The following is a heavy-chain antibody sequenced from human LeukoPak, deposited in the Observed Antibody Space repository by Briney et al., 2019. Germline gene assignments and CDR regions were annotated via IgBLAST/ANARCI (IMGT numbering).Heavy chain of an antibody. D-gene: IGHD5-24*01. CDR2: ISWNSGTI. Sequence: GRSLRLSCAASGFTFDNYAMNWVRQVPGKGLEWISLISWNSGTIGYADSVKGRFTISRDNAKNSLYLQMNSLRAEDTAVYNCARELLGHGYNSGDFDYWGQGTLVTVSS. CDR3: ARELLGHGYNSGDFDY. V-gene: IGHV3-9*01. CDR1: GFTFDNYA. J-gene: IGHJ4*02.